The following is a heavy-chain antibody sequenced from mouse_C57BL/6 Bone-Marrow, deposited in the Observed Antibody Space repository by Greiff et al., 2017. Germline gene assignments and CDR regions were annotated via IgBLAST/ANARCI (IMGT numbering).Heavy chain of an antibody. J-gene: IGHJ4*01. Sequence: VQLQQSGAELARPGASVKLSCKASGYTFTSYGISWVKQRTGQGLEWMGEIYPRGGNTYYNEKFKGKAPLTAYKSSSTAYMELRSLTSEDSAVYFCAKRGLFITTVVATYYYAMDYWGQGTSVTVSS. CDR3: AKRGLFITTVVATYYYAMDY. CDR2: IYPRGGNT. V-gene: IGHV1-81*01. CDR1: GYTFTSYG. D-gene: IGHD1-1*01.